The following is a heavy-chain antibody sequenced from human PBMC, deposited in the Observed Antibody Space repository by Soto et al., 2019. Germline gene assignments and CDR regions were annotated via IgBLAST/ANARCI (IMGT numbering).Heavy chain of an antibody. CDR2: IIPIFGTA. CDR3: ARVSDTAMVSWLDD. CDR1: GGTFSSYA. V-gene: IGHV1-69*01. J-gene: IGHJ5*02. Sequence: QVQLVQSGAEVKKPGSSVKVSCKASGGTFSSYAISWVRQAPGQGLEWMGGIIPIFGTANYPQKFQGRVTITAEDSTSTASMELSSLRAEDTAVYYCARVSDTAMVSWLDDWGQGTLVTVSS. D-gene: IGHD5-18*01.